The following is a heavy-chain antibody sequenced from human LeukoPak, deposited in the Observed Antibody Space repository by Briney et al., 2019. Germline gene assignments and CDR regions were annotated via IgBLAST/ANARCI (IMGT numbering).Heavy chain of an antibody. V-gene: IGHV1-2*02. CDR3: ARGVGATGNWFDP. Sequence: GASVKVSCKASGYTFTGYYMHWVRQAPGQGLEWMGWINPNSGGTNYAQKFQGRDTMTRDTSISTAYMELSRLRSDDTAVYYCARGVGATGNWFDPWGQGTLVTVSS. D-gene: IGHD1-26*01. J-gene: IGHJ5*02. CDR1: GYTFTGYY. CDR2: INPNSGGT.